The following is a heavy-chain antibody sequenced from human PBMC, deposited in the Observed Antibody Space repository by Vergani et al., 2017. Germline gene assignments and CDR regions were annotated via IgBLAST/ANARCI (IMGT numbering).Heavy chain of an antibody. CDR3: AYIVVVTAITPLIHAFDI. CDR1: GFTFSSYE. D-gene: IGHD2-21*02. CDR2: ISSSGSTK. V-gene: IGHV3-48*03. Sequence: EVQLVESGGGLVQPGGSLRLSCAASGFTFSSYEMNWVRQAQGKGLEWVSYISSSGSTKYYADSVKGRFTISRDNAKNSLYLQMNILRAEDTAVYYCAYIVVVTAITPLIHAFDIWGQGTMVTVSS. J-gene: IGHJ3*02.